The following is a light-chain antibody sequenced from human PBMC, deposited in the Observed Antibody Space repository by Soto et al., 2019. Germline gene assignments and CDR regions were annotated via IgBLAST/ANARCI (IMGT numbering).Light chain of an antibody. V-gene: IGKV1-39*01. CDR2: AAS. CDR3: QQSYSNLT. J-gene: IGKJ4*01. CDR1: QSISSY. Sequence: DIQMTQSPPSLSASVGDRVTITCRASQSISSYLNWYQQKPGKAPKLLIYAASSLQSGVPSRVSGSGSGTDFTLTISSLQPEDFATYYCQQSYSNLTLRGGTKADIK.